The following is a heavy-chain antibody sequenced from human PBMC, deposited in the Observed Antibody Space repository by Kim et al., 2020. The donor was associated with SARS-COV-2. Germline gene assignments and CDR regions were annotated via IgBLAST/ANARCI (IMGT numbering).Heavy chain of an antibody. V-gene: IGHV4-30-2*04. J-gene: IGHJ3*02. Sequence: NPSLKRRVTISVDTSKNQFSLKLSSVTAADTAVYYCARARMVGATGAFDIWGQGTMVTVSS. D-gene: IGHD1-26*01. CDR3: ARARMVGATGAFDI.